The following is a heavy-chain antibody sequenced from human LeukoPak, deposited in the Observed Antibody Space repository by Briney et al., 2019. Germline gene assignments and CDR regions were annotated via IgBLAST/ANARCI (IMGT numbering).Heavy chain of an antibody. Sequence: GGSLKLSCAASGFTFSGSAMHWVRQASGKGLEWAGRIRSKANSYATAYAASVKGRFTISRDDSKNTAYLQMNSLKTEDTAVYYCTRHGDYYGSGSYSRDVWGKGTTVTVSS. D-gene: IGHD3-10*01. V-gene: IGHV3-73*01. CDR1: GFTFSGSA. J-gene: IGHJ6*04. CDR2: IRSKANSYAT. CDR3: TRHGDYYGSGSYSRDV.